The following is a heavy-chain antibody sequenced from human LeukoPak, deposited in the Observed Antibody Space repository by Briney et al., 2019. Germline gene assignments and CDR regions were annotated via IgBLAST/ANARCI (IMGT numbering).Heavy chain of an antibody. CDR3: ATALFYVDTAFDLGGELFDP. J-gene: IGHJ5*02. D-gene: IGHD5-18*01. CDR2: IYYSGST. Sequence: SETLSLTCTVSGGSISSSSYYWGWIRQPPGKGLEWIGSIYYSGSTYYNPSLKSRVTISVDTSKNQFSLKLSSVTAADTAVYYCATALFYVDTAFDLGGELFDPWGQGTLVTVSS. V-gene: IGHV4-39*01. CDR1: GGSISSSSYY.